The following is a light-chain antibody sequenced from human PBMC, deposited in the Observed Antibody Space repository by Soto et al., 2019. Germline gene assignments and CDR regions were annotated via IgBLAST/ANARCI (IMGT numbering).Light chain of an antibody. Sequence: QSALTQPASVSGSPGQSITISCSGTSSDIGSYNHVAWYQQFPGKSPKLMIYAVSDRPSGVSDRFSGSKSGNTASLTISGLQAEDEADYYCTSHAGSNNYVFGTGTKVTVL. J-gene: IGLJ1*01. CDR1: SSDIGSYNH. CDR3: TSHAGSNNYV. V-gene: IGLV2-14*03. CDR2: AVS.